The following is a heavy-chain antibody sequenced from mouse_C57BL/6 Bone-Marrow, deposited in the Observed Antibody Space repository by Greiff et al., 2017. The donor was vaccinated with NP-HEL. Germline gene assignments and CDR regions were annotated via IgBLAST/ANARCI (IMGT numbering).Heavy chain of an antibody. D-gene: IGHD2-3*01. V-gene: IGHV1-15*01. J-gene: IGHJ2*01. CDR2: IDPETGGT. CDR3: TREGYDGYYVYFDY. CDR1: GYTFTDYE. Sequence: SGAELVRPGASVTLSCKASGYTFTDYEMHWVKQTPVHGLEWIGAIDPETGGTAYNQKFKGKAILTADKSSSTAYMELRSLTSEDSAVYYCTREGYDGYYVYFDYWGQGTTLTVSS.